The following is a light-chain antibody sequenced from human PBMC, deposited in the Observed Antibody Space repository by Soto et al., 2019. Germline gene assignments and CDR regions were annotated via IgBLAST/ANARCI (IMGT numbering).Light chain of an antibody. J-gene: IGKJ2*01. CDR1: QNIGNY. Sequence: DIQMTQSPSSLSASVGDRVALTCRASQNIGNYLSWYAQKSGKAPKLLIYGASSLQSGVPSRFSGSGSGTHFTLTISSLQPEDFATYYCQQSDSIPFTFGQGTKLEMK. V-gene: IGKV1-39*01. CDR3: QQSDSIPFT. CDR2: GAS.